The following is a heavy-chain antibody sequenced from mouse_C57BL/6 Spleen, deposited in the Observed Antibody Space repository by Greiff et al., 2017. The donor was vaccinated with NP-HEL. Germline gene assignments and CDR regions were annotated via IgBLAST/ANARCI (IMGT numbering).Heavy chain of an antibody. Sequence: EVQRVESGGGLVQPGGSLKLSCAASGFTFSDYYMYWVRQTPEKRLEWVAYISNGGGSTYYPDTVKGRFTISRDNAKNTLYLQMSRLKSEDTAMYYCARGGYMGIDYWGQGTTLTVSS. D-gene: IGHD1-1*02. CDR3: ARGGYMGIDY. J-gene: IGHJ2*01. CDR1: GFTFSDYY. CDR2: ISNGGGST. V-gene: IGHV5-12*01.